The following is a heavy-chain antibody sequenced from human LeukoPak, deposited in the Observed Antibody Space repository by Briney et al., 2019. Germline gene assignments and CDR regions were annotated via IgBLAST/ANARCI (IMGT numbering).Heavy chain of an antibody. V-gene: IGHV4-30-2*01. J-gene: IGHJ6*02. CDR1: GGSISSGGYS. D-gene: IGHD5-12*01. Sequence: SETLSLTCAVSGGSISSGGYSWSWIRQPPGKGLEWIGYIYHSGSTYYNPSLKSRVTISVDRSKNQFSLKLSSVTAADTAVYYCAREHIVATTPYYYYYYGMDVWGQGTTVTVSS. CDR3: AREHIVATTPYYYYYYGMDV. CDR2: IYHSGST.